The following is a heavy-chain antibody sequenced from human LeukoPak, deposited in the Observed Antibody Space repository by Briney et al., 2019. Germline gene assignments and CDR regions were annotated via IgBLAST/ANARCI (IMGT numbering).Heavy chain of an antibody. D-gene: IGHD2-15*01. CDR1: GGSFSGYY. J-gene: IGHJ4*02. CDR3: ARGRTIAATYPTQKRWRGNYFDY. Sequence: PSETLSLTCAVYGGSFSGYYWSWIRQPPGKGLEWIGEINHSGSTNYNPSLKSRVTISVDTSKNQFSLRLSSVTAADTAVYYCARGRTIAATYPTQKRWRGNYFDYWGQGTLVTVSS. V-gene: IGHV4-34*01. CDR2: INHSGST.